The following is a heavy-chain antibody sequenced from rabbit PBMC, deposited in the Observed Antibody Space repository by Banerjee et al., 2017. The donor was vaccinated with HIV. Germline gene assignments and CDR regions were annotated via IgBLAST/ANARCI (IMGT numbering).Heavy chain of an antibody. CDR3: VRSGGYAGYAGYGYYFNL. J-gene: IGHJ4*01. CDR1: GFDFSSYG. D-gene: IGHD7-1*01. Sequence: QEQLVESGGGLVQPGGSLKLSCKASGFDFSSYGVSWVRQAPGKGLEWIGYIDPVFGSTYYASWVNGRFTISSHNAQNTLYLQLNSLTAADTATYFCVRSGGYAGYAGYGYYFNLWGPGTLVTVS. V-gene: IGHV1S47*01. CDR2: IDPVFGST.